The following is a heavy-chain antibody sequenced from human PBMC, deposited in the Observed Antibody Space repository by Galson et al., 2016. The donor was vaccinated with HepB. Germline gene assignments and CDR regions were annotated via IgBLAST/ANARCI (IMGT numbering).Heavy chain of an antibody. D-gene: IGHD3-3*01. J-gene: IGHJ4*02. V-gene: IGHV3-11*06. CDR1: GLRFSSYA. CDR2: ISSSGSDT. CDR3: ARFPIFGVVID. Sequence: SLRLSCAASGLRFSSYAMSWVRQAPGKGLEWVSDISSSGSDTNYADSVKGRFTISRDNAKKSLYLEMNSLRAEDTAVYYCARFPIFGVVIDWGQGTPVTVSS.